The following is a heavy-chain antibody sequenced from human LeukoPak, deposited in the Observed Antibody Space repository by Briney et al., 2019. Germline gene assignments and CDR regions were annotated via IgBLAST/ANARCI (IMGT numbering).Heavy chain of an antibody. CDR3: ARAYCGGDCYRDYYYYGMDV. J-gene: IGHJ6*02. Sequence: PSETLSLTCTVSGGSISSYYWSWIRQPPGKGLEWIGYIYYSGSTNYNPSLKSRVTISVDTSKNQFSLKLSSVTAADTAVYYSARAYCGGDCYRDYYYYGMDVWGQGTTVTVSS. CDR2: IYYSGST. CDR1: GGSISSYY. V-gene: IGHV4-59*01. D-gene: IGHD2-21*02.